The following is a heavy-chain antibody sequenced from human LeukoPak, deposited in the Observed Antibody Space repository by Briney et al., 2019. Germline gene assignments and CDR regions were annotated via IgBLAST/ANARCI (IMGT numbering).Heavy chain of an antibody. CDR1: GFTFSNAW. Sequence: GGSLRLSCAASGFTFSNAWMSWVRQAPGKGLEWVGCIKSKTDGGTTDYAAPVKGRFTISRDDSKNTLYLQMNSLKTEDTAVYYCTTDSTSYSSSGENYWGQGTLVTVSS. CDR3: TTDSTSYSSSGENY. D-gene: IGHD6-13*01. V-gene: IGHV3-15*01. J-gene: IGHJ4*02. CDR2: IKSKTDGGTT.